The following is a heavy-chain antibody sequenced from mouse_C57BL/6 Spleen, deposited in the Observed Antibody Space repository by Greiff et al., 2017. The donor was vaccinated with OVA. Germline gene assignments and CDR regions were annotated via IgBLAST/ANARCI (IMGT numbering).Heavy chain of an antibody. J-gene: IGHJ4*01. CDR1: GYTFTSYW. CDR2: IHPNSGST. D-gene: IGHD3-2*02. CDR3: APGSSSGYGYAMDY. Sequence: QVQLQQPGAELVKPGASVKLSCKASGYTFTSYWMHWVKQRPGQGLEWIGMIHPNSGSTNYNEKFKSKATLTVDKSSSTAYMQLSSLTSEDSAVDYFAPGSSSGYGYAMDYWGQGTAVTVSS. V-gene: IGHV1-64*01.